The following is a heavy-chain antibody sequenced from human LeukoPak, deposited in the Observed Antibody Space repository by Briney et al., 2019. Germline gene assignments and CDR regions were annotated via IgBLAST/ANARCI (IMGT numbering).Heavy chain of an antibody. J-gene: IGHJ4*02. D-gene: IGHD3-10*01. CDR1: GGSISSSSYY. CDR3: ARDSQRDYYGSGSYVRVFDY. Sequence: SETLSLTCTVSGGSISSSSYYWGWVRQPPGKGLEWIGSMYYSGSTYYKPSPKSRVTISVDASKNQFSLKLSSVTAADTAVYYCARDSQRDYYGSGSYVRVFDYWGQGTLVTVSS. V-gene: IGHV4-39*07. CDR2: MYYSGST.